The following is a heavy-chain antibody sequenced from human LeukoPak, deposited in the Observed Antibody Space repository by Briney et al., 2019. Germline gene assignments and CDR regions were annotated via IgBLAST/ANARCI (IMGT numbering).Heavy chain of an antibody. CDR2: INHSGST. V-gene: IGHV4-34*01. D-gene: IGHD6-19*01. Sequence: PSETLSLTCAVYGETFIHNFWTWIRQPPGKGLEWIGQINHSGSTYYNPSLKSRVTILVDTSKNQLSLKLTSVTAADTAVYYCARAMPYFYGSIAVPGTIDYWGQGILVTVSS. CDR3: ARAMPYFYGSIAVPGTIDY. CDR1: GETFIHNF. J-gene: IGHJ4*02.